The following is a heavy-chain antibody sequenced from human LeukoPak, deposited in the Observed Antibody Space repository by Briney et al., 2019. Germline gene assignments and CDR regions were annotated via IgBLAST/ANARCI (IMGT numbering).Heavy chain of an antibody. CDR2: MYYSGST. CDR3: ARDRYCIGGICYSARFDP. D-gene: IGHD2-15*01. Sequence: SETLSLTCTVSGGSMNDYYWSWIRQPPGKGLEWIGYMYYSGSTNYNPSLKSRVSISIDTSKNQFSLKLSSVTAADTAVYYCARDRYCIGGICYSARFDPWGRGTLVTVSS. CDR1: GGSMNDYY. J-gene: IGHJ5*02. V-gene: IGHV4-59*01.